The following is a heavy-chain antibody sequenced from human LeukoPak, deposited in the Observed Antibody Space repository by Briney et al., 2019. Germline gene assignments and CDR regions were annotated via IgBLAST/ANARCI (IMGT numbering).Heavy chain of an antibody. CDR1: GFTFSNYA. CDR3: AKSGTFFLYYFDY. J-gene: IGHJ4*02. Sequence: GGSLRLSCTASGFTFSNYAVSWVRQAPGKGLEWVSGISGSSDTTYYADAVKGRFTISRDNSKNTLYLHMSSLRAEDTAVYYCAKSGTFFLYYFDYWGQGTLVTVSS. V-gene: IGHV3-23*01. CDR2: ISGSSDTT. D-gene: IGHD1-26*01.